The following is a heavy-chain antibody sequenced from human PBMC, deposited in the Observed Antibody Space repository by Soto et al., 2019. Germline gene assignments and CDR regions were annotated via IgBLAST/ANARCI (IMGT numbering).Heavy chain of an antibody. CDR1: GGSISTVGHY. D-gene: IGHD1-1*01. J-gene: IGHJ4*02. V-gene: IGHV4-31*03. Sequence: SETLSLTCSVSGGSISTVGHYWTWIRQPQGKGLEWIGSIYHTGSTYYSRSLRSRLTMSVDTSKSQFSLRLSSVTAADTAVYYCARATGTLRSRNCDYWGQGSLVTVSS. CDR2: IYHTGST. CDR3: ARATGTLRSRNCDY.